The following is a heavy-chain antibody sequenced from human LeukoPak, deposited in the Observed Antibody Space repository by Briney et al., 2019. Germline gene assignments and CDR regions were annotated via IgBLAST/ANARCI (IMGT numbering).Heavy chain of an antibody. CDR3: VWEGYCSSTSCYGFDP. CDR1: GYTFTGYY. V-gene: IGHV1-2*02. Sequence: ASVKVSCKASGYTFTGYYMHWVRQAPGQGLEWMGWINPNSGGTNYAQKFQGRVTMTRDTSISTAYMELSRLRSDDTAVYYCVWEGYCSSTSCYGFDPWGQGTLVTVSS. J-gene: IGHJ5*02. D-gene: IGHD2-2*01. CDR2: INPNSGGT.